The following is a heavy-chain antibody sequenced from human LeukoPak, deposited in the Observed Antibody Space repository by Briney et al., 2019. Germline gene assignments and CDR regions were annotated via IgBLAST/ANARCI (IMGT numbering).Heavy chain of an antibody. CDR1: GGSISSYY. CDR2: IYYSGST. J-gene: IGHJ5*02. Sequence: SETLSLTCTVSGGSISSYYWSWIRQPPGKGLEWIGYIYYSGSTNYDPSLKSRVTISVDTSKNQFSLKLSSVTAADTAVYYCARGSRGSSGWSQLDPWGQGTLVTVSS. V-gene: IGHV4-59*01. D-gene: IGHD6-19*01. CDR3: ARGSRGSSGWSQLDP.